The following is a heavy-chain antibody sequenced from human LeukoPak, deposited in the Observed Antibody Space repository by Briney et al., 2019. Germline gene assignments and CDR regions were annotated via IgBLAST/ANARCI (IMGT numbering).Heavy chain of an antibody. CDR2: IYPDDSDA. V-gene: IGHV5-51*01. CDR3: ARPDSSSWHFDY. J-gene: IGHJ4*02. Sequence: GESLKISCKGSGYSFTSYWIGWVRQMPGKGLEWMGIIYPDDSDARHGPSFQGQVTISADKSISTAYLQWSSLKASDTAMYFCARPDSSSWHFDYWGQGTLVTVSS. CDR1: GYSFTSYW. D-gene: IGHD6-13*01.